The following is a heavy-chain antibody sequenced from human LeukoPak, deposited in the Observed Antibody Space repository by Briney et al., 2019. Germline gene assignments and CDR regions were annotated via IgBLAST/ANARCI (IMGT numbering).Heavy chain of an antibody. D-gene: IGHD3-22*01. J-gene: IGHJ4*02. V-gene: IGHV1-18*01. CDR1: GYTFTSYG. CDR3: ARAEIETYYYDSSGYPIDY. CDR2: ISAYNGNT. Sequence: ASVKVSCKASGYTFTSYGISWVRQAPGQGLEWMGWISAYNGNTNYAQKLQGRVTMTTDTSTSTAYMELRSLRSDDTAVYYCARAEIETYYYDSSGYPIDYWGQGTLVTVSS.